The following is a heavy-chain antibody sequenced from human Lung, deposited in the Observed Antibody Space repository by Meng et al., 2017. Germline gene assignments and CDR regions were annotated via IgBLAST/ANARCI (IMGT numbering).Heavy chain of an antibody. CDR1: GFYFNNAW. CDR3: TWDDKAVSDY. CDR2: IKSNTDGGTA. D-gene: IGHD1-26*01. J-gene: IGHJ4*02. V-gene: IGHV3-15*01. Sequence: EVTLVGFGGDLVKPGGSLRLACAASGFYFNNAWMSWVRQAPGKGLEWVGRIKSNTDGGTAEYAAPVTGRFTISRDDSKSTLYLQMSGLRIDDTGVYYCTWDDKAVSDYWGQGTLVTVLL.